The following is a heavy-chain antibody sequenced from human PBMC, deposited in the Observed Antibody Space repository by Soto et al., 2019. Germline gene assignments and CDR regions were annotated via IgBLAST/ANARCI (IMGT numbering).Heavy chain of an antibody. CDR3: ARTAVAGTPKFYGMDV. V-gene: IGHV1-18*04. J-gene: IGHJ6*02. D-gene: IGHD6-19*01. Sequence: QVQLVQSGAEVKKPGASVKVSCKASGYTFTSYGISWVRQAPGQGLEWMGWISAYNGNTNYAQKLQGRVTMTTDTSTSTAYMELRSLIYDDTAVYYCARTAVAGTPKFYGMDVWGQGTTVTVSS. CDR1: GYTFTSYG. CDR2: ISAYNGNT.